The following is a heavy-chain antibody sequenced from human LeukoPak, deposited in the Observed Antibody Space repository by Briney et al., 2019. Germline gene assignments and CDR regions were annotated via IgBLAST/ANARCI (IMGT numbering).Heavy chain of an antibody. Sequence: PSETLSLTCTVSGASDTTYYWSWVRQPPGKGLEYIGYIYYSGSTSYNPSLISRVTMSVDTSKNQVSLSLNSVTAADTAVYYCARGGFRPETWGQGTLVTVSS. V-gene: IGHV4-59*02. J-gene: IGHJ5*02. CDR2: IYYSGST. D-gene: IGHD5-12*01. CDR1: GASDTTYY. CDR3: ARGGFRPET.